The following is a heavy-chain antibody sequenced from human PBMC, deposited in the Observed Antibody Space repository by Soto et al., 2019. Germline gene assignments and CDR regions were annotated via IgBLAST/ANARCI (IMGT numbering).Heavy chain of an antibody. J-gene: IGHJ4*02. D-gene: IGHD3-10*01. CDR2: IWYDGSNK. V-gene: IGHV3-33*01. Sequence: GGSLRLSCAASGFTFSSYGMHWVRQAPGKGLEWVAVIWYDGSNKYYADSVKGRFTISRDNSKNTLYLQMNSLRAEDTAVYYCARDYYGSGSYYNPSYWGQGTLVTVSS. CDR3: ARDYYGSGSYYNPSY. CDR1: GFTFSSYG.